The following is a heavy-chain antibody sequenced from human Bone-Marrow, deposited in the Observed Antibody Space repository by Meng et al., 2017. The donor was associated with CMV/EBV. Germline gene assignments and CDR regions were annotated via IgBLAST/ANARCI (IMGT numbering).Heavy chain of an antibody. J-gene: IGHJ5*02. D-gene: IGHD6-6*01. Sequence: GSLRLSCAVYGGSFSGYYWSWIRQPPGKGLEWIGEINHSGSTNYNPSLKSRVTISVDTSKNQFSLKLSSVTAADTAVYYCARGPARPRAGRPGGWFDAWGQGNLVNVSS. CDR3: ARGPARPRAGRPGGWFDA. V-gene: IGHV4-34*01. CDR2: INHSGST. CDR1: GGSFSGYY.